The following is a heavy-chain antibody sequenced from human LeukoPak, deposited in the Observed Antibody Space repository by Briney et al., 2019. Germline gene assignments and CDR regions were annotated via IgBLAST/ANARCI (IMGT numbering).Heavy chain of an antibody. CDR2: IIPILGIA. Sequence: SVKVSCKASGGTFSSYAISWVRQAPGQGLEWMGRIIPILGIAYYAQKFQGRVTITADKSTSTAYMELSSLRSEDTAVYYCARDGLTTMVRGVISWFDPWGQGTLVTVSS. V-gene: IGHV1-69*04. J-gene: IGHJ5*02. CDR1: GGTFSSYA. D-gene: IGHD3-10*01. CDR3: ARDGLTTMVRGVISWFDP.